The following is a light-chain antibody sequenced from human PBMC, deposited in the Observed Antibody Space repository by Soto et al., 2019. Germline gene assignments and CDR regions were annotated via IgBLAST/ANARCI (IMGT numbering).Light chain of an antibody. CDR3: SSSATGNTSNVV. V-gene: IGLV2-14*03. J-gene: IGLJ2*01. CDR1: SSDVGNSDY. CDR2: GVT. Sequence: QSALTQPASVSGSPGQSITISCTGTSSDVGNSDYVSWYQHHPGKAPKLMISGVTNRPSAVSNRFSGSMSGNTASLTISGLQAEDEADYYCSSSATGNTSNVVFGGWTKLTVL.